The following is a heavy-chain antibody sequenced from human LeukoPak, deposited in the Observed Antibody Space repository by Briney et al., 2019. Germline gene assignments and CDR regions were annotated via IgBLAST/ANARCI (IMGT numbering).Heavy chain of an antibody. J-gene: IGHJ4*02. CDR1: GFTFSSYG. D-gene: IGHD3-22*01. CDR3: AKERSSGWYLSYYDSSGYLDY. Sequence: HSGGSLRLSCAASGFTFSSYGMHWVRQAPGKGLEWVAVISYDGSNKYYADSVKGRFTISRDNSKNTLYLQMNSLRAEDTAVYYCAKERSSGWYLSYYDSSGYLDYWGQGTLVTVSS. V-gene: IGHV3-30*18. CDR2: ISYDGSNK.